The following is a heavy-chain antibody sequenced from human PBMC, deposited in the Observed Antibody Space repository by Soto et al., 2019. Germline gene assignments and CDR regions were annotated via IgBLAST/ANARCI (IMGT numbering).Heavy chain of an antibody. V-gene: IGHV7-4-1*01. J-gene: IGHJ6*02. CDR3: ARGGYSSSLSGRYYYYGMDV. D-gene: IGHD6-13*01. CDR1: GYTFTSYA. Sequence: ASVKVSCKASGYTFTSYAMNWVRQAPGQGLEWMGWINTNTGNPTYAQGFTGRFVFSLDTSVSTAYLQICSLKAEDTAVYYCARGGYSSSLSGRYYYYGMDVWGQGTTVTVSS. CDR2: INTNTGNP.